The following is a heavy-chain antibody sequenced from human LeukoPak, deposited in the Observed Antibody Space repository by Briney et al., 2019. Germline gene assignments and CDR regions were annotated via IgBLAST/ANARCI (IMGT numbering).Heavy chain of an antibody. CDR2: ISSSSSYI. V-gene: IGHV3-21*01. CDR3: ARDLLYYYDSSPRAFDI. J-gene: IGHJ3*02. Sequence: GRSQRLSRAPYGFSFSIYSIKWVRQAAGERLGWVSSISSSSSYISYTDSVTGRSTISRDNAKNSLYLQMNSLRAEDTAVYYCARDLLYYYDSSPRAFDIWGQGRMVTVSS. D-gene: IGHD3-22*01. CDR1: GFSFSIYS.